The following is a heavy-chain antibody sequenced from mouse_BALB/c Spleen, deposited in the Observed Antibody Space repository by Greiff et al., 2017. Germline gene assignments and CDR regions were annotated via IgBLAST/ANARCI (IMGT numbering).Heavy chain of an antibody. Sequence: EVMLVESGGGLVKPGGSLKLSCAASGFTFSSYAMSWVRQTPEKRLEWVATISSGGSYTYYPDSVKGRFTISRDNAKNTLYLQMSSLRSEDTAMYYCAKDYDYDDWYFDVWGAGTTVTVSS. CDR1: GFTFSSYA. V-gene: IGHV5-9-1*01. CDR3: AKDYDYDDWYFDV. D-gene: IGHD2-4*01. J-gene: IGHJ1*01. CDR2: ISSGGSYT.